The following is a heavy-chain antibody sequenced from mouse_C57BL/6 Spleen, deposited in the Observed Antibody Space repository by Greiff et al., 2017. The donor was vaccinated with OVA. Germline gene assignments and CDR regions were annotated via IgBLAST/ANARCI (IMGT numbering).Heavy chain of an antibody. CDR2: INYDGSST. V-gene: IGHV5-16*01. J-gene: IGHJ2*01. CDR1: GFTFSDYY. CDR3: ARGGIYYGNLDY. Sequence: EVKLVESEGGLVQPGSSMKLSCTASGFTFSDYYMAWVRQVPEKGLEWVANINYDGSSTYYLDSLKSRFIISRDNAKNILYLQMSSLKSEDTATYYCARGGIYYGNLDYWGQGTTLTVSS. D-gene: IGHD2-1*01.